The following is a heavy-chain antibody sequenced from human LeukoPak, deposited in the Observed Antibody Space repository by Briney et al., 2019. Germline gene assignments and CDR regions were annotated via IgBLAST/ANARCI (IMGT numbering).Heavy chain of an antibody. D-gene: IGHD3-16*02. CDR2: IIPIFGTA. J-gene: IGHJ5*02. Sequence: SVKVSCKASGGTFTSYAISWVRQAPGQGREWMGGIIPIFGTANYAQKFQGRVTITTDESTSTAYMELSSLRSEDTAVYYCARGGRMITFGGVIVNPRFDPWGQGTLVTVSS. CDR1: GGTFTSYA. V-gene: IGHV1-69*05. CDR3: ARGGRMITFGGVIVNPRFDP.